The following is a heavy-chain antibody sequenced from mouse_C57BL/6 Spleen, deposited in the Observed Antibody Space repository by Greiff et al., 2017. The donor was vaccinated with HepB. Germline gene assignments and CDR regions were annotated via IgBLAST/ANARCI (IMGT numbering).Heavy chain of an antibody. Sequence: QVQLQQPGAELVRPGTSVKLSCKASGYTFTSYWMHWVKQRPGQGLEWIGVIDPSDSSTNYNQKFKGKATLTVDTSSSTAYMQLSSLTSGETAVYYCARKGDDYDGTYFDYWGPGTTLTVSS. V-gene: IGHV1-59*01. CDR1: GYTFTSYW. D-gene: IGHD2-4*01. CDR2: IDPSDSST. CDR3: ARKGDDYDGTYFDY. J-gene: IGHJ2*01.